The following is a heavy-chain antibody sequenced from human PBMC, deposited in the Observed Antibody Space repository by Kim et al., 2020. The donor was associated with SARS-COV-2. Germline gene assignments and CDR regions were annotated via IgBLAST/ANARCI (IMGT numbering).Heavy chain of an antibody. D-gene: IGHD3-3*01. J-gene: IGHJ4*02. CDR1: GGSFSGYY. V-gene: IGHV4-34*01. CDR3: ASSYYDFWSGYRRFH. Sequence: SETLSLTCAVYGGSFSGYYWSWIRQPPGKGLEWIGEINHSGSTNYNPSLKSRVTISVDTSKNQFSLKLSSVTAADTAVYYCASSYYDFWSGYRRFHWGQGTLVTVS. CDR2: INHSGST.